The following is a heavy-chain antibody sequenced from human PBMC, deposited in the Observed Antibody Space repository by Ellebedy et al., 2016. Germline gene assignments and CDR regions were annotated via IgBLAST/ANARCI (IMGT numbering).Heavy chain of an antibody. CDR1: ASAFTNHW. CDR3: VRDGETGASGWYFDD. Sequence: HTRGSLRLSCAAPASAFTNHWIHWVRQAPGKGLVWVSRIDTEGRRTDYADSVRGRFTISRNNAENTLFLQMDSLGVEDTAVYYCVRDGETGASGWYFDDWGPGVLVTVSS. V-gene: IGHV3-74*01. CDR2: IDTEGRRT. J-gene: IGHJ4*02. D-gene: IGHD1-14*01.